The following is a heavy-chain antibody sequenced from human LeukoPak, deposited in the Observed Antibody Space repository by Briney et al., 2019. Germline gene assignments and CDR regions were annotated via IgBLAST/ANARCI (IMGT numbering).Heavy chain of an antibody. CDR1: GGTFSSYA. J-gene: IGHJ4*02. V-gene: IGHV1-69*13. CDR2: IIPIFGTA. D-gene: IGHD3-22*01. CDR3: ASTRVKDYDSSGYYFGAQ. Sequence: ASVKVSCKASGGTFSSYAISWVRQAPGQGLEWMGGIIPIFGTATYAQKFQGRVTITADESTSTAYMELSSLRSEDTAVYYCASTRVKDYDSSGYYFGAQWGQGTLVTVSS.